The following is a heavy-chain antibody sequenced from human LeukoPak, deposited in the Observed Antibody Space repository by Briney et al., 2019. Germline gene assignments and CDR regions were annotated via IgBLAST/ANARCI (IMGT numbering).Heavy chain of an antibody. V-gene: IGHV1-46*01. J-gene: IGHJ6*02. Sequence: ASVKVSCKASGYTFTSYYMHWVRQAPGQGLEWMGIIIPSGGSTSYAQKFQGRVTMTRDTSTSTVYMELCSLRSEDTAVYYCARWWDDGSGYSYLYGMDVWGQGTTVTVSS. D-gene: IGHD3-22*01. CDR1: GYTFTSYY. CDR2: IIPSGGST. CDR3: ARWWDDGSGYSYLYGMDV.